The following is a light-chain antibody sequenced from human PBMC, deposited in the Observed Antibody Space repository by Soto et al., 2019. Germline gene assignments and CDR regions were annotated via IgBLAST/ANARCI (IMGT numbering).Light chain of an antibody. V-gene: IGKV1-9*01. CDR1: QGISSY. CDR2: VAS. CDR3: QQHNSYALT. J-gene: IGKJ4*01. Sequence: DIQLTQSPSFLSASVGDRVTITCRASQGISSYLAWYQQKPGKAPKLLLYVASTLQSGVPSRFSGRGSGTEFTLTLSSLQPEDFATYSCQQHNSYALTFGGGTKVEI.